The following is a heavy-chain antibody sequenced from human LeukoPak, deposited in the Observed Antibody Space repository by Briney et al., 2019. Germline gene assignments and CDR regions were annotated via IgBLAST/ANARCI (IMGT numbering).Heavy chain of an antibody. CDR3: ARSSIAAAVFDY. J-gene: IGHJ4*02. CDR1: GYSINSGYY. V-gene: IGHV4-38-2*02. CDR2: IYHSGST. D-gene: IGHD6-13*01. Sequence: KSSETLSPTCTVSGYSINSGYYWGWIRQPPGKGLEWIGSIYHSGSTYYNPSLKSRVTISVGTSKNQFPLKLSSVTAADTAVYYCARSSIAAAVFDYWGQGTLVTVSS.